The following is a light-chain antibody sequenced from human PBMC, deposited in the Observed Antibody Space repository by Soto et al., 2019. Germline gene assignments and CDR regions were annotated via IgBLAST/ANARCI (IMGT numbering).Light chain of an antibody. CDR2: EVS. CDR3: TSYTSNNTLNLL. Sequence: QSALTQPASVSGSPGQSITISCTGTSSDVGGYKYVSWYQQHPGKAPKLMIYEVSYRPSGVSNRFSGSKSGNTAALTISGLQVEDEADYFCTSYTSNNTLNLLFGEGTKVTVL. CDR1: SSDVGGYKY. J-gene: IGLJ2*01. V-gene: IGLV2-14*01.